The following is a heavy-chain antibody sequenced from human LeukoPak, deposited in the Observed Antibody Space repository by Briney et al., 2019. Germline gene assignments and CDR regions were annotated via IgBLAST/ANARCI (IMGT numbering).Heavy chain of an antibody. Sequence: PSETLSLTCAVYGGSFSGYYWSWIRQPPGKGLEWIGYIYYSGSTNYNPSLKSRVTISVDTSKNQFSLKLSSVTAADTAVYYCARDTGSGYSLWGQGTLVTVSS. CDR3: ARDTGSGYSL. CDR2: IYYSGST. D-gene: IGHD3-22*01. J-gene: IGHJ4*02. V-gene: IGHV4-59*12. CDR1: GGSFSGYY.